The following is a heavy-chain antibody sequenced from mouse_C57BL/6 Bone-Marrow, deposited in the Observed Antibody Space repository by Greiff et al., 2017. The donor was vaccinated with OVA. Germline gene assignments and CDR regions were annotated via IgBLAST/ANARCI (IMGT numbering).Heavy chain of an antibody. CDR1: GYTFTSYW. D-gene: IGHD1-1*01. J-gene: IGHJ1*03. V-gene: IGHV1-69*01. CDR2: IDPSDSYT. Sequence: VQLQQPGAELVMPGASVKLSCKASGYTFTSYWMHWVKQRPGQGLEWIGEIDPSDSYTNYNQKCKGKSTLTVDKSSSTAYMQLSSLTSEDSAVDYCARRDDYGSSPWYFDVWSTGTTVTVSS. CDR3: ARRDDYGSSPWYFDV.